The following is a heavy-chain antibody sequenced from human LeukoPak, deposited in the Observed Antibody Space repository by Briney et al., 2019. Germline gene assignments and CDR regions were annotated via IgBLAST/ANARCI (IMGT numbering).Heavy chain of an antibody. Sequence: GGSLRLSCAASGFTVSSYGMHWVSQAQGKGLEWVAVISYDGSNKYYADSVKGRFTISRDNSKNTLYLQMNSLRAEDTAVYYCAKEPGGGNDGPMNDNWFDPWGQGSLVTVSS. CDR2: ISYDGSNK. V-gene: IGHV3-30*18. D-gene: IGHD1-1*01. CDR3: AKEPGGGNDGPMNDNWFDP. J-gene: IGHJ5*02. CDR1: GFTVSSYG.